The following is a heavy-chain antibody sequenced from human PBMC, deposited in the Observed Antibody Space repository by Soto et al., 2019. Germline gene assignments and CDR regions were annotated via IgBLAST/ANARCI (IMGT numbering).Heavy chain of an antibody. D-gene: IGHD2-15*01. J-gene: IGHJ4*02. Sequence: GGSLRLSCAASGFTFSSYAMSWVRQAPGKGLEWVSAISGSGGSTYYADSVKGRFTISRDNSKNTLYLQMNSLRAEDTAVYYCTKMGYCSGGSCYQAFDYWGQGTLVTV. V-gene: IGHV3-23*01. CDR1: GFTFSSYA. CDR2: ISGSGGST. CDR3: TKMGYCSGGSCYQAFDY.